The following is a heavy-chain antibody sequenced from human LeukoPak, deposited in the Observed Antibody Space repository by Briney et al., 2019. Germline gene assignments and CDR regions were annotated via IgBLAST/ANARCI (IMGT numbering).Heavy chain of an antibody. Sequence: GASVKVSCKSSGGTFSSYAISWVRQAPGQGLEWMGGIIPIFGTANYAQKFQGRVTITADKSTSTAYMELSSLRSEDTAVYYCARAGVYSGSYEGDFDYWGQGTLVTVSS. CDR3: ARAGVYSGSYEGDFDY. D-gene: IGHD1-26*01. CDR2: IIPIFGTA. J-gene: IGHJ4*02. V-gene: IGHV1-69*06. CDR1: GGTFSSYA.